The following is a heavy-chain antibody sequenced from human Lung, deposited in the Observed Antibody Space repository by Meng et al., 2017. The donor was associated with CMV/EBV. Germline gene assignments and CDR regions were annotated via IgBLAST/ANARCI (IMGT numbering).Heavy chain of an antibody. CDR3: ARDHYDFWSGYYLYYYYGMDV. CDR1: GFTFSSYS. CDR2: ISSSSSYI. J-gene: IGHJ6*02. Sequence: GGSXRLXCAASGFTFSSYSMNWVRQAPGKGLEWVSSISSSSSYIYYADSVKGRFTISRDNAKNSLYLQMNSLRAEDTAVYYCARDHYDFWSGYYLYYYYGMDVWXQGTTVTVSS. V-gene: IGHV3-21*01. D-gene: IGHD3-3*01.